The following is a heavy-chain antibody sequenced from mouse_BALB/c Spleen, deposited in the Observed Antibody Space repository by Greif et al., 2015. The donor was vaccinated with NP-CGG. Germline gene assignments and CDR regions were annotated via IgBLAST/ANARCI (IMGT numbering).Heavy chain of an antibody. D-gene: IGHD1-1*01. Sequence: EVKLMESGPELMKPGASVKISCKASGYSFTSYYMHWVKQSHGKSLEWIGYIDPFNGGTSYNQKFKGKATLTVDKSSSTAYMHLSSLTSEDSAVYYCARQGNYYGSSSFDYWGQGTTLTVSS. CDR3: ARQGNYYGSSSFDY. CDR2: IDPFNGGT. J-gene: IGHJ2*01. CDR1: GYSFTSYY. V-gene: IGHV1S135*01.